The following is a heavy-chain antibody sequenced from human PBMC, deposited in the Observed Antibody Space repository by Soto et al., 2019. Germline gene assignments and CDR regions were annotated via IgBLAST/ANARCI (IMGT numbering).Heavy chain of an antibody. J-gene: IGHJ4*02. V-gene: IGHV3-21*01. Sequence: GSVSLSCTASGFTFSEYSMSWVRPAPGKGLEWVSSITHSGTYVYYADSVKGRFTISRDSASNSLFLQMTSLRAEDTAVYHCARARGNDWYSDYWGQGTLVTVSS. CDR2: ITHSGTYV. D-gene: IGHD5-12*01. CDR3: ARARGNDWYSDY. CDR1: GFTFSEYS.